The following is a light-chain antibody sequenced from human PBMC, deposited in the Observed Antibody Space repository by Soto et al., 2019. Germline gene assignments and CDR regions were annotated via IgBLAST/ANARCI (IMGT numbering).Light chain of an antibody. CDR1: SSDIGSYNL. CDR2: EGS. Sequence: QSALTQPASVSGSPGQSITISCTGTSSDIGSYNLVSWYQQLPGKAPKLMIYEGSKRPSGVSNRFSGSKSGNTASMTISGLQAEDEADYYCCSYARTTIVTVLFGGGTKLSVL. CDR3: CSYARTTIVTVL. V-gene: IGLV2-23*03. J-gene: IGLJ2*01.